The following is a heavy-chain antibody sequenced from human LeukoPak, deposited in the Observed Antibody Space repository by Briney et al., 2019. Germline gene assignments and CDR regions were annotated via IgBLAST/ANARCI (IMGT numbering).Heavy chain of an antibody. Sequence: PGGSLRLSCAASGFTFSSYGMSWVRQAPGKGLEWVSPISGGGGSTYYADSVKGRFTISRDNAKNTLYLQMNSPRAEDTAVYYCAKGIRFSGRGGDYWGQGTLVTVSS. J-gene: IGHJ4*02. CDR3: AKGIRFSGRGGDY. V-gene: IGHV3-23*01. D-gene: IGHD3-10*01. CDR1: GFTFSSYG. CDR2: ISGGGGST.